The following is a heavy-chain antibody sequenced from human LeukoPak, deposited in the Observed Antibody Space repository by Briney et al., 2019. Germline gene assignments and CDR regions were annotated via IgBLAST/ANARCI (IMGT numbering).Heavy chain of an antibody. CDR2: ISYDER. J-gene: IGHJ4*02. CDR3: AKDLHNSWCIDY. V-gene: IGHV3-30*18. D-gene: IGHD6-13*01. Sequence: GVSLRLSCAASGFTFSSYAMHWVRQAPGKGLEWVAVISYDERNHADSVKGRFTISRDNSKNTLYLQMNSLRAEDTAVYYCAKDLHNSWCIDYWGQGTLVTVSS. CDR1: GFTFSSYA.